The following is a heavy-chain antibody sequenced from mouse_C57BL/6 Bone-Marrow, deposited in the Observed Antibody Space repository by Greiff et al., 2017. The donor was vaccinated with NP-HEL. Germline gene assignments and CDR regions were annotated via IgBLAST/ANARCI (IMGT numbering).Heavy chain of an antibody. V-gene: IGHV14-4*01. J-gene: IGHJ2*01. D-gene: IGHD2-3*01. CDR3: TTPIYDGYLYYFDY. CDR1: GFNIKDDY. Sequence: VQLQQSGAELVRPGASVKLSCTASGFNIKDDYMHWVKQRPEQGLEWIGWIDPENGDTEYASKFQGKATITADTPSNTAYLQLSSLTSEDTAVYYCTTPIYDGYLYYFDYWGQGTTLTVSS. CDR2: IDPENGDT.